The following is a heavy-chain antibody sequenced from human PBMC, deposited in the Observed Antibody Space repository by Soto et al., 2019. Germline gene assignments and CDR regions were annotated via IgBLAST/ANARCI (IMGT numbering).Heavy chain of an antibody. D-gene: IGHD6-19*01. CDR1: GLTFGNYA. Sequence: GWSMKLSCTASGLTFGNYAVTWSRQDPEKGLEWVGFIRSKAYGGTTEYAASVKGRFTISRDDSKSIAYLQMNSLKTEDTAVYYCTRDRNSGWYCRAFDIWGQGTMVTVSS. J-gene: IGHJ3*02. CDR2: IRSKAYGGTT. CDR3: TRDRNSGWYCRAFDI. V-gene: IGHV3-49*03.